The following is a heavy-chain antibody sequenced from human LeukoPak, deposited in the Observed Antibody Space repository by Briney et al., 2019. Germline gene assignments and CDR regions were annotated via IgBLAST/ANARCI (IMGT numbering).Heavy chain of an antibody. D-gene: IGHD3-3*01. Sequence: PSETLSLTCTVSGGSISSYYWSWIRQPAGKGLEWIGRIYTSGSTNYNPSLKSRVTMSVDTSKNQFSLKLSSVTAADTAVYYCARDVWYYDFWSGSPGDAFDIWGQGTMVTVSS. CDR2: IYTSGST. CDR1: GGSISSYY. V-gene: IGHV4-4*07. J-gene: IGHJ3*02. CDR3: ARDVWYYDFWSGSPGDAFDI.